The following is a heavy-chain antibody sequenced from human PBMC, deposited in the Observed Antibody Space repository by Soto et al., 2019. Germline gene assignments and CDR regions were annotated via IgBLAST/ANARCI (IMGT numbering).Heavy chain of an antibody. V-gene: IGHV3-15*01. CDR3: TTLYWNYEGDYFDY. Sequence: PGGSLRLSCAASGFTFSNAWMSWVRQAPGKGLEWVGRIKSKTDGGTTDYAAPVKGRFTISRDDSKNTLYLQMNSLKTEDTAVYYCTTLYWNYEGDYFDYWGQGTLVTVSS. CDR1: GFTFSNAW. D-gene: IGHD1-7*01. CDR2: IKSKTDGGTT. J-gene: IGHJ4*02.